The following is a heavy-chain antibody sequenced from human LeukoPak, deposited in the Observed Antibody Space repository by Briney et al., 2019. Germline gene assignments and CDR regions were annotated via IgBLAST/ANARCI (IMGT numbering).Heavy chain of an antibody. CDR2: IIPIFGTA. CDR1: GGTFSSYA. CDR3: ARDDIAAAGNWFDP. V-gene: IGHV1-69*13. Sequence: SVKVSCKAPGGTFSSYAISWVRQAPGQGLEWMGGIIPIFGTANYAQKFQGRVTITADESTSTAYMELSSLRSEDTAVYYCARDDIAAAGNWFDPWGQGTLVTVSS. J-gene: IGHJ5*02. D-gene: IGHD6-13*01.